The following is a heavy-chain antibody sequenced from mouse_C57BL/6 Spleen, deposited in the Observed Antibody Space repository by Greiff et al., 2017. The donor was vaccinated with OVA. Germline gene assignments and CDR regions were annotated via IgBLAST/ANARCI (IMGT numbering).Heavy chain of an antibody. D-gene: IGHD2-2*01. Sequence: VQLQQPGAELVKPGASVKMSCKASGYTFTSYWITWVKQRPGQGLEWIGDIYPGSGSTNYNEKFKSKATLTVDTSSSTAYMQLSSLTSEDSAVYYCARGGYGYPRYFDVWGTGTTVTVSS. CDR3: ARGGYGYPRYFDV. J-gene: IGHJ1*03. V-gene: IGHV1-55*01. CDR2: IYPGSGST. CDR1: GYTFTSYW.